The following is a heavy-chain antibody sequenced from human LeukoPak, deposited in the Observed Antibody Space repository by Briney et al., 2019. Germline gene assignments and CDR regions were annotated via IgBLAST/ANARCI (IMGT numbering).Heavy chain of an antibody. V-gene: IGHV1-2*02. CDR2: TNPNSGVK. CDR3: ARWFRDGYNNFDY. CDR1: GYIFTDYY. Sequence: ASVRVSCKASGYIFTDYYIHWVRQAPGQGLEWMGWTNPNSGVKKYAQRFQGRVTMTGDTSISTAYLELSSLRSDDTAVYYCARWFRDGYNNFDYWGQGTLVTVSS. J-gene: IGHJ4*02. D-gene: IGHD5-24*01.